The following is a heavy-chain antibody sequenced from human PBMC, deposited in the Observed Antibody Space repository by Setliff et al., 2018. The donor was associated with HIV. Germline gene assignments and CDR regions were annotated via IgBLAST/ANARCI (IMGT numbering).Heavy chain of an antibody. V-gene: IGHV4-34*01. CDR3: ARVPSIAARPDGDY. D-gene: IGHD6-6*01. CDR2: INHNGTT. CDR1: GVSFNSYY. Sequence: PSETLSLTCAVYGVSFNSYYWTWIRQPPGKGLEWIGEINHNGTTSYNSSLKSRVTMSIDTSKSQFSLKLSSVTAADTAVYYCARVPSIAARPDGDYWGQGILVTVTS. J-gene: IGHJ4*02.